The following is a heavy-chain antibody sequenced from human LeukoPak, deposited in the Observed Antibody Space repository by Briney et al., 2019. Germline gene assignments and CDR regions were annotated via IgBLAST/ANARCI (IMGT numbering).Heavy chain of an antibody. Sequence: PSETLSLTCTVSGGSISSGGYYWSWIRQRPGKGLEWIGYIYYSGSTYYNPSLKSRVTISVDTSKNQFSLKLSSVTAADTAVYYCARVAGLARYYYMDVWGKGTTVTVSS. J-gene: IGHJ6*03. CDR3: ARVAGLARYYYMDV. V-gene: IGHV4-31*03. CDR1: GGSISSGGYY. CDR2: IYYSGST.